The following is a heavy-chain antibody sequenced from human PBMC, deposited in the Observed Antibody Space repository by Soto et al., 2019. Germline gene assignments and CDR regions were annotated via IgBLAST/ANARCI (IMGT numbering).Heavy chain of an antibody. J-gene: IGHJ6*03. Sequence: EVHLVESGGGLVKPGGSLSLSCAASGFAFSSYSMNWVRQAPGKGREWVSSINEDSSYIYYAHSLRGRFTISRDNAKESLYLQMNSLRAEDTAVYYCVRDFGWYFRSGYMDVWGDGATVTVSS. D-gene: IGHD3-3*01. CDR2: INEDSSYI. CDR3: VRDFGWYFRSGYMDV. V-gene: IGHV3-21*01. CDR1: GFAFSSYS.